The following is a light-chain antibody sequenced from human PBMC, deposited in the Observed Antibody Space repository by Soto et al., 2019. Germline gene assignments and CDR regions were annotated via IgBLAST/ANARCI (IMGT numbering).Light chain of an antibody. CDR2: EVT. CDR3: TSYVGNDIWV. J-gene: IGLJ3*02. CDR1: SSDVGAYKY. Sequence: HSALTQPPSASGSPGQSVTISCTGTSSDVGAYKYVSWYQQYPGKAPKLMIYEVTKRPSGFPDRFSGSKSGNTASLTVSGLQAEDEADYYCTSYVGNDIWVFGGGTKVTVL. V-gene: IGLV2-8*01.